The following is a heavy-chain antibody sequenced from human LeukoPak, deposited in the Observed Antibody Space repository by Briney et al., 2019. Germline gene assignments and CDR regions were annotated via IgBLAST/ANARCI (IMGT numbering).Heavy chain of an antibody. J-gene: IGHJ4*02. D-gene: IGHD2-2*01. CDR3: ARNGTNNYFDY. V-gene: IGHV4-38-2*01. Sequence: SETLSLTCAVSGYSISSGYYWGWIRQPPGKGLEWIGSIYHSGSTHYNPSLNSRVTISVDTSKNQFSLKLNSVTAADTAVYYCARNGTNNYFDYWGQGTLVTVSS. CDR2: IYHSGST. CDR1: GYSISSGYY.